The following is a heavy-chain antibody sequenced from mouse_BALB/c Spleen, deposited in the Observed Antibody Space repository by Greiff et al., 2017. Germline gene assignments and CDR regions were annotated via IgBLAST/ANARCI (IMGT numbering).Heavy chain of an antibody. CDR2: ISYDGSN. CDR1: GYSITSGYY. Sequence: DVQLQESGPGLVKPSQSLSLTCSVTGYSITSGYYWNWIRQFPGNKLEWMGYISYDGSNNYNPSLKNRISITRDTSKNQFFLKLNSVTTEDTATYYCARDYGIPVAYWGQGTLVTVSA. CDR3: ARDYGIPVAY. V-gene: IGHV3-6*02. D-gene: IGHD1-2*01. J-gene: IGHJ3*01.